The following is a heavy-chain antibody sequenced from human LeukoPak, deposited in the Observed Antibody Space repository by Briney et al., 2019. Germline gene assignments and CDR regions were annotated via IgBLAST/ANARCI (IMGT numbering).Heavy chain of an antibody. Sequence: GGSLRLSCAASGFTFYNYEMHWVHQAPGKGLEWVSGIAANGGGTHYADSVKGRFTISRDNSDNTVFLQMNYLRAEDTAMYYCARMPRGIEVVTPYYFDNWGQGALVTVSS. J-gene: IGHJ4*02. CDR1: GFTFYNYE. D-gene: IGHD2-21*02. V-gene: IGHV3-23*01. CDR3: ARMPRGIEVVTPYYFDN. CDR2: IAANGGGT.